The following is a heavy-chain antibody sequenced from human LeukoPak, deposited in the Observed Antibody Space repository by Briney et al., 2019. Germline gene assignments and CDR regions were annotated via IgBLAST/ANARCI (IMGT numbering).Heavy chain of an antibody. Sequence: PGESLRLSCAASGFTVNSNYMSWVRQAPGKGVEWVSIIYTDGSKFYADSVKGRFTISRDNSKNTLNLQMNTPRAEDTAVYYCARGAHGGNYVFDYWGQGTLVTVSS. CDR1: GFTVNSNY. V-gene: IGHV3-53*01. CDR3: ARGAHGGNYVFDY. J-gene: IGHJ4*02. D-gene: IGHD4-23*01. CDR2: IYTDGSK.